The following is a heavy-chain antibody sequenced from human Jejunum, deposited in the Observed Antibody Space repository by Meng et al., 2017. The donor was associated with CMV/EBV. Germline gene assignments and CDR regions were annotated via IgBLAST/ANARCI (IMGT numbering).Heavy chain of an antibody. CDR3: ARGGGVAPYYLDY. J-gene: IGHJ4*02. D-gene: IGHD3-3*01. Sequence: SGFSLSSYTMNWVRQAPGKGLEWVSSINPSSTYIYYADSLKGRFTVSRDNAKNSLYLQINGLRAEDTAVYFCARGGGVAPYYLDYWGQGTLVTVSS. CDR1: GFSLSSYT. CDR2: INPSSTYI. V-gene: IGHV3-21*01.